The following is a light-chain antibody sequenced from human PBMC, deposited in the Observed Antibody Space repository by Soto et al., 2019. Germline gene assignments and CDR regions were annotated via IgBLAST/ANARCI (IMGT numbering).Light chain of an antibody. CDR2: EVS. V-gene: IGLV2-23*02. Sequence: QSVLTQPASVSGSPGQSITISCTGTSSVVGSYNLVSWYQQHPGKAPKLMIYEVSKRPSGVSNRFSGSKSGNTASLTISGLQAEDEADYYCCSYAGSRIYVFGTGTKVNVL. J-gene: IGLJ1*01. CDR1: SSVVGSYNL. CDR3: CSYAGSRIYV.